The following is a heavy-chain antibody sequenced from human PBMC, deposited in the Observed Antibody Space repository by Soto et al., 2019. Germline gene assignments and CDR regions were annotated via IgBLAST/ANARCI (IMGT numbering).Heavy chain of an antibody. CDR1: GFTFSSYA. CDR3: ASTAVVRLLWFGELGDY. Sequence: EVQLLESGGGLVQPGGSLRLSCAASGFTFSSYAMSWVRQAPGKGLEWVSAISGSGGSTYYADSVKGRFTISRDNSKNRLYLQMNSLRAEDTAVYYCASTAVVRLLWFGELGDYWGQGTLVTVSS. CDR2: ISGSGGST. J-gene: IGHJ4*02. D-gene: IGHD3-10*01. V-gene: IGHV3-23*01.